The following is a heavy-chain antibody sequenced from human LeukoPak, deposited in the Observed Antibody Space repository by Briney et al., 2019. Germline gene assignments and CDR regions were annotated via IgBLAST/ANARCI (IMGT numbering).Heavy chain of an antibody. Sequence: SETLSLTCTVSGGSISSYYWSWIRQPPGKGLEWIGYIYYSGSTNYNPSLKSRVTISVDTSKNQFSLKLSSVPAADTAVYYCARDLRDCSSTSCYMDHDAFDIWGQGTMVTVSS. V-gene: IGHV4-59*01. CDR2: IYYSGST. J-gene: IGHJ3*02. CDR3: ARDLRDCSSTSCYMDHDAFDI. CDR1: GGSISSYY. D-gene: IGHD2-2*02.